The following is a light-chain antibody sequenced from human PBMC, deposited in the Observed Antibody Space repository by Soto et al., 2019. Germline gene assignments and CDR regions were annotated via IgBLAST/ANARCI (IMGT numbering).Light chain of an antibody. CDR2: DVS. CDR3: SSYTSSSTLVV. Sequence: QSALTQPASVSGSPGQSITISFTGTSSDVGGYNYVSWYQQHPGKAPKLMIYDVSTRPSGVSNRFSGSNSGNTASLTISGLQAEDGDDYYCSSYTSSSTLVVFGGGTKLTVL. CDR1: SSDVGGYNY. V-gene: IGLV2-14*01. J-gene: IGLJ2*01.